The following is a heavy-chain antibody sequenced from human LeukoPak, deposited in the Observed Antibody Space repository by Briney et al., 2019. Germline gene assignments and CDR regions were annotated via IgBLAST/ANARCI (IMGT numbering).Heavy chain of an antibody. D-gene: IGHD5-24*01. CDR3: AKDEDLATILWYFDY. J-gene: IGHJ4*02. Sequence: GGSLRLSCAASGFTFSSYAMSWVRQAPGKGLEWVSAISGSGGSSYYADSVKGRFTISRDNSKNTLYLQMNSLRAEDTAVYYCAKDEDLATILWYFDYWGQGTLVTVSS. CDR1: GFTFSSYA. CDR2: ISGSGGSS. V-gene: IGHV3-23*01.